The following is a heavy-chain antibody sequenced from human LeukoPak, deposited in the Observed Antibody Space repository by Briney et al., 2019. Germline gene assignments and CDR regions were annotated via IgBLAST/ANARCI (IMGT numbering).Heavy chain of an antibody. CDR2: ISGSGGST. V-gene: IGHV3-23*01. J-gene: IGHJ4*02. CDR1: GFTFSSYA. D-gene: IGHD2-21*01. CDR3: AKDWEAYCGGDCYSAFES. Sequence: PGGSLRLSCAASGFTFSSYAMSWVRQAPGKGLEWVSAISGSGGSTYYADSVKGRFTISRDNSKNKNTLYLQMNSLRAEDTAVYFCAKDWEAYCGGDCYSAFESWGQGTLVTVSS.